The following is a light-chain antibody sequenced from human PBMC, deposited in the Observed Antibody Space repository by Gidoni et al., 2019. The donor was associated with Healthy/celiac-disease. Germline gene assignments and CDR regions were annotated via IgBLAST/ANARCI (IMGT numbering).Light chain of an antibody. CDR1: QSVSSN. CDR2: GAS. V-gene: IGKV3-15*01. Sequence: EILLTQSPATLSVSPGERAPLPCRASQSVSSNLAWYQQKPGQAPRLLIYGASTRATGIPARFSGSGSGTEFTLTISSLQSEDFAVYYCQQYNSWPPLTFXGXTKVEIK. J-gene: IGKJ4*01. CDR3: QQYNSWPPLT.